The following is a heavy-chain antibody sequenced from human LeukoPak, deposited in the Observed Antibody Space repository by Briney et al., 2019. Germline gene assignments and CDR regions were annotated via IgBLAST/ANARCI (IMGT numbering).Heavy chain of an antibody. CDR3: ARYVGTYYYDSSGPIEY. V-gene: IGHV4-38-2*01. J-gene: IGHJ4*02. CDR2: IYHGGST. D-gene: IGHD3-22*01. CDR1: GYSISSGYY. Sequence: PSETLSLTCAVSGYSISSGYYWGWIRQPPGKGLEWIGSIYHGGSTYYNPSLKSRVTISVDTSKNQFSLKLSSVTAADTAVYYCARYVGTYYYDSSGPIEYWGQGTLVTVSS.